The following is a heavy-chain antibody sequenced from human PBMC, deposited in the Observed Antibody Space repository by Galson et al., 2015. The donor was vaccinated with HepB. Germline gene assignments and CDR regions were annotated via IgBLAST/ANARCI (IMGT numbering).Heavy chain of an antibody. J-gene: IGHJ6*02. CDR3: TREGGSYYFYYGMDV. Sequence: SLRLSCAASGFTFSTNYMNWVRQAPGKGLEWVASINRKSTYMYYADSVRGRFTISRDNAKNSLYLQMNSLRVEDTGVYYCTREGGSYYFYYGMDVWGQGTTVTVSS. D-gene: IGHD1-26*01. CDR1: GFTFSTNY. CDR2: INRKSTYM. V-gene: IGHV3-21*01.